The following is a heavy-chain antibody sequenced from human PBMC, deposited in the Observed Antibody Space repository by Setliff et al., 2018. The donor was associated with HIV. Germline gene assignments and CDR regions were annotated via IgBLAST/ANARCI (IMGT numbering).Heavy chain of an antibody. CDR2: IYWNNNK. J-gene: IGHJ4*02. D-gene: IGHD1-1*01. V-gene: IGHV2-70*01. Sequence: TLSLTCTVSGGSVGSSYWNWIRQPPGKGLEWLAFIYWNNNKHYSTSLKSRLTVTKDTSKNRVVFTMTNMDPVDTATYYCAYSGRQLRGPYFDFWGQGTPVTVSS. CDR3: AYSGRQLRGPYFDF. CDR1: GGSVGSSYW.